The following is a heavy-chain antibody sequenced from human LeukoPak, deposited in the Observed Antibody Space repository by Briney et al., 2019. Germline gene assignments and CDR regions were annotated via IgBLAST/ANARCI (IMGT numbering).Heavy chain of an antibody. Sequence: SETLSLTCTVSGGSISSNDYYWSWIRQPPGKGLEWIGYISYSGSTYYNPSLKSRLSISADTSKNQFSLILRSVTAADTAVYYCARENHDPTIVRGVVDYWARGTLVTVSP. D-gene: IGHD3-10*01. V-gene: IGHV4-30-4*01. CDR2: ISYSGST. CDR1: GGSISSNDYY. J-gene: IGHJ4*02. CDR3: ARENHDPTIVRGVVDY.